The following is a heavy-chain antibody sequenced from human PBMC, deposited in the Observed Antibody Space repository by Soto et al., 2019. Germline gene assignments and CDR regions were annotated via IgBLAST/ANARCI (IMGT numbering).Heavy chain of an antibody. CDR2: INQDGSEK. Sequence: GGSLRLSCAASGFTFSTYGMHWVRQAPGKGLEWVAHINQDGSEKYYVDSVKGRFTISRDNANNLLSLQMNSLGAGDTAMYYCSGGVGDAFWGQGTLVTVSS. CDR3: SGGVGDAF. CDR1: GFTFSTYG. J-gene: IGHJ4*02. V-gene: IGHV3-7*04. D-gene: IGHD1-26*01.